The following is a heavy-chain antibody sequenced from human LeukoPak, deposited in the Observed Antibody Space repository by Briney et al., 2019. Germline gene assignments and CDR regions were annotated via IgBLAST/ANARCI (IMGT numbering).Heavy chain of an antibody. CDR1: GDSISSGGYW. V-gene: IGHV4-31*02. J-gene: IGHJ4*02. Sequence: SETLSLTCAVSGDSISSGGYWWSWIRQHPGKGPEWIGYISYGGKADYNPSLKSRATMSVDTSKNQFSLKLSSMTAVDTAVYYCARKYDSGWYDYWGQGILVTVSS. D-gene: IGHD6-19*01. CDR2: ISYGGKA. CDR3: ARKYDSGWYDY.